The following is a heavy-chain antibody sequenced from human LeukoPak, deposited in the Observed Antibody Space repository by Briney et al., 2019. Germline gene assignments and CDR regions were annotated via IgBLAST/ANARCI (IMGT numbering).Heavy chain of an antibody. V-gene: IGHV1-8*01. CDR1: GYTFTGYD. J-gene: IGHJ6*02. Sequence: VASVKVSCKASGYTFTGYDINWVRQATGQGLEWMGWMNPNSGNTGYAQKFQGRVTMTRNTSISTAYMELSSLRSEDTAVYYCAREDYGSGSSHYGMDVWGQGTTVTVSS. D-gene: IGHD3-10*01. CDR2: MNPNSGNT. CDR3: AREDYGSGSSHYGMDV.